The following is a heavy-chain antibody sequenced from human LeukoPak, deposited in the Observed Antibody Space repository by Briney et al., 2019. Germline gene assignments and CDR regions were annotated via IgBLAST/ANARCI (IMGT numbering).Heavy chain of an antibody. Sequence: GASVTVSCKASGGTFSSYAISWVRQAPGQGLEWMGGIIPIFGTANYAQKFQGRVTITADESTSTAYMELSSLRSEDTAVYYCARDCCGDRRLDYWGQGTLVTVSS. CDR1: GGTFSSYA. J-gene: IGHJ4*02. D-gene: IGHD4-17*01. CDR3: ARDCCGDRRLDY. V-gene: IGHV1-69*13. CDR2: IIPIFGTA.